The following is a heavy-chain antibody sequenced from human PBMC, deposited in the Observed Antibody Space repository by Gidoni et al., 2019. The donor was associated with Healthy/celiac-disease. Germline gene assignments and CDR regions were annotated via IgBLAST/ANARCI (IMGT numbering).Heavy chain of an antibody. D-gene: IGHD3-22*01. J-gene: IGHJ3*02. CDR3: ARVRSTMIVGNAFDI. Sequence: QVQLVQSGAAVKKPGASVKVSCKASGYTFTSYYMHWVRQATGQGLEWMGIINPSGGSTSYAQKFQGRVTMTRDTATSTVYMELRSLRSEDTAVYYCARVRSTMIVGNAFDIWGQGTMVTVSS. CDR1: GYTFTSYY. CDR2: INPSGGST. V-gene: IGHV1-46*03.